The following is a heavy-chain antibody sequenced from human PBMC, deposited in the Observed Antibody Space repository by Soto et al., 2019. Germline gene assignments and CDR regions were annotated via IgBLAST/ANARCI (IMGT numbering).Heavy chain of an antibody. CDR2: VIPILGTT. J-gene: IGHJ6*02. Sequence: QVQLVQSGAEVKKPGSSVKVSCKASGGTFSTYAISWVRQAPGQGLEWMGGVIPILGTTNNAQKFQGRVTITADESTSTAYMELTSLRSEDTAVYYCVRHAGTYYYADMDVWGQGTTVTVSS. D-gene: IGHD1-1*01. CDR1: GGTFSTYA. V-gene: IGHV1-69*12. CDR3: VRHAGTYYYADMDV.